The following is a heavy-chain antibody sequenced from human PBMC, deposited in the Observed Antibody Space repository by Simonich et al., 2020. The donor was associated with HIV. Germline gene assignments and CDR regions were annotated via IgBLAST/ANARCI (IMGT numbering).Heavy chain of an antibody. CDR2: IQHSRST. CDR1: GGSLNDYS. Sequence: VQLQQWGAGLLKASETLSLTCAVYGGSLNDYSWSWYRPPLGKGLEWIGEIQHSRSTNSNSSVKSRVTISVDTSKKPFSVKLNSVTSADTAVYYCARGRYYYGSGSYRYYFDSWGQGTLVTVSS. V-gene: IGHV4-34*01. CDR3: ARGRYYYGSGSYRYYFDS. D-gene: IGHD3-10*01. J-gene: IGHJ4*02.